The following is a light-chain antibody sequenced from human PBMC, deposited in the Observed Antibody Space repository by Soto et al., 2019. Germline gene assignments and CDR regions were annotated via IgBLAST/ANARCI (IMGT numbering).Light chain of an antibody. Sequence: IVLTQSPCTLSLSPGERATLSCRASQSVSSNYLAWYQQKPGQAPRPLIYGASSRATGIPDRFSGSGAGTDFTLTISRLEPEDFAVYYCQQYGSSPWTFGQGTKVDI. CDR2: GAS. J-gene: IGKJ1*01. CDR1: QSVSSNY. V-gene: IGKV3-20*01. CDR3: QQYGSSPWT.